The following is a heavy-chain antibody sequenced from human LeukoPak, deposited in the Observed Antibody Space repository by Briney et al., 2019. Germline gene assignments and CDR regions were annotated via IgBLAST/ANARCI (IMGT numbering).Heavy chain of an antibody. Sequence: GGSLRLSCAASRFTVSNNYMSWVRQAPGKGLEWVSVLYSGGSTYYADSVKGRFTISRDNSKNTLYLQMNSLRAEDTAVYYCASLGDYGSFDYWGQGTLVTVSS. D-gene: IGHD4-17*01. J-gene: IGHJ4*02. CDR3: ASLGDYGSFDY. CDR1: RFTVSNNY. V-gene: IGHV3-66*02. CDR2: LYSGGST.